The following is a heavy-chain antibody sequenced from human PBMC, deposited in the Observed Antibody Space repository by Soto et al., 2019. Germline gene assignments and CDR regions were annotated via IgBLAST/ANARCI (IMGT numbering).Heavy chain of an antibody. CDR1: GFTFDDYA. D-gene: IGHD6-19*01. V-gene: IGHV3-9*01. CDR2: ISWNSGSI. CDR3: AKDHESSGWYFDY. J-gene: IGHJ4*02. Sequence: GGSLRLSCAASGFTFDDYAMHWVRQAPGKGLEWVSGISWNSGSIGYADSVKGRFTISRDNAKNSLYLQMNSLRAEDTALYYCAKDHESSGWYFDYWGQGTLVTVSS.